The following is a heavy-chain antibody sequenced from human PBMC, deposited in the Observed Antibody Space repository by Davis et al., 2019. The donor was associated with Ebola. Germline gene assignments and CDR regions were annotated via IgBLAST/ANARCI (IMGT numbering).Heavy chain of an antibody. CDR2: ISGSGGST. Sequence: GGPLRPSCPPPGFTFSSHGMPWARQAPGKGLEWVAAISGSGGSTYYADSVKGRFTISRDNSKNTLYLQMNSLRAEDTAVYYCATRDVSSNCFGFYPWGQGTLVTVSS. V-gene: IGHV3-23*01. CDR1: GFTFSSHG. CDR3: ATRDVSSNCFGFYP. D-gene: IGHD6-13*01. J-gene: IGHJ5*02.